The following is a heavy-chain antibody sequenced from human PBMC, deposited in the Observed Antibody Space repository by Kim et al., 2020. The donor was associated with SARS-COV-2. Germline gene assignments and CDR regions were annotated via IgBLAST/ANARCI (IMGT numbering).Heavy chain of an antibody. Sequence: SETLSLTCTVSGGSINGYVWNWIRQAPGKGLDWLGYVSYTGDANYAPSLGSRLNISLDMSKNQFSLRLSSVTAADTAIYYCARWAYSGPEVFSYWGQGALLTVSS. CDR2: VSYTGDA. CDR1: GGSINGYV. V-gene: IGHV4-59*13. J-gene: IGHJ4*02. D-gene: IGHD2-15*01. CDR3: ARWAYSGPEVFSY.